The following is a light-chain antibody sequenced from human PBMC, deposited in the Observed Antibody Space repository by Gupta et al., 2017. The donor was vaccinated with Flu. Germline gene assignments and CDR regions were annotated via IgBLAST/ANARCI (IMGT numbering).Light chain of an antibody. V-gene: IGKV1-39*01. CDR3: QQSDSNPTWT. CDR2: AAS. Sequence: DIQMTQSPSSLSASVGDRVTITCRASQSISSYLNWYQQKPGKAPKLLIYAASSWQSGVPSRFSGSGSGTDFNLTISSRQPEDFATYYCQQSDSNPTWTFGQGTKVEIK. J-gene: IGKJ1*01. CDR1: QSISSY.